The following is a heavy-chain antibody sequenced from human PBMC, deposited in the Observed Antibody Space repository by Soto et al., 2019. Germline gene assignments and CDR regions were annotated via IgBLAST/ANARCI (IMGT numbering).Heavy chain of an antibody. CDR3: ARHRMTTVTSELDY. Sequence: QVQLQESGPGLVKPSETLSLTCTVSGGSISSYYWSWIRQPPGKGLEWIGYIYYSGSTNYNPSLKSRVTISVDTSKNQFSLKLSSVTAADTAVYYCARHRMTTVTSELDYWGQGTLVTVSS. D-gene: IGHD4-4*01. CDR2: IYYSGST. V-gene: IGHV4-59*08. CDR1: GGSISSYY. J-gene: IGHJ4*02.